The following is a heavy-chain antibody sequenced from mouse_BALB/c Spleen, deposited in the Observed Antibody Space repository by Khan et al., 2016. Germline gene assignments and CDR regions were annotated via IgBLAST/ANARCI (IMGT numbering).Heavy chain of an antibody. V-gene: IGHV5-4*02. D-gene: IGHD2-14*01. CDR3: ARDDRWFAY. CDR2: FSHGGSYT. J-gene: IGHJ3*01. Sequence: EVELVESGGGLVKPGGSLKLSCAASGFTFSDYYMYWVRQTPEKRMEWVATFSHGGSYTYYLVSVKGGFSISRDNAKNNLYLQMSSLTSEDTARYYCARDDRWFAYWGQGTLVTVSA. CDR1: GFTFSDYY.